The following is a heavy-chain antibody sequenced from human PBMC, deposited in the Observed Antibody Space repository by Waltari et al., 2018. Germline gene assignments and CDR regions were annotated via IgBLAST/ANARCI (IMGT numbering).Heavy chain of an antibody. D-gene: IGHD2-15*01. CDR3: ARDNCSGGSCYPDY. Sequence: EVQLLESGGGLVQPGGSLRLSCAASGFTFSRYAMSWVRQAPGKGVEWVSAISGSGVSTYYADSVKGRFTISRDNSKNTLYLQMNSLRAEDTAVYYCARDNCSGGSCYPDYWGQGTLVTVSS. V-gene: IGHV3-23*01. CDR1: GFTFSRYA. J-gene: IGHJ4*02. CDR2: ISGSGVST.